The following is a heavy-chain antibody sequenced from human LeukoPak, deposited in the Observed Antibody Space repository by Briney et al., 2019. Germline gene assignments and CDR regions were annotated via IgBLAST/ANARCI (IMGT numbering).Heavy chain of an antibody. J-gene: IGHJ5*02. V-gene: IGHV4-34*01. CDR1: GGSFSGYY. D-gene: IGHD3-10*01. CDR2: INHSGST. CDR3: ARDGDYYGSGTISFDP. Sequence: ASETLSLTCAVYGGSFSGYYWSWIRQPPGKGLEWIGEINHSGSTNYNPSLKSRVTISVDTSKNQFSLKLSSVTAADTAVYYCARDGDYYGSGTISFDPWGQGTLVTVSS.